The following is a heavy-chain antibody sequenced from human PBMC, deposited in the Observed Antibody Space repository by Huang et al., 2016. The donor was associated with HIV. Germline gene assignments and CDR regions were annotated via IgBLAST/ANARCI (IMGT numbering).Heavy chain of an antibody. V-gene: IGHV4-61*09. CDR3: AREALRPGAGIKGYFDY. D-gene: IGHD6-19*01. CDR2: IYTSETT. Sequence: QVQLQESGPGLVKPSQTLSLTCTVSGGSINSVTYYWSWIRQPAGKGLEWIDHIYTSETTNDNPSLKSRVTISVDTSKNQCSLKLSSVTAADTAVYYCAREALRPGAGIKGYFDYWGPGTRVTVSS. CDR1: GGSINSVTYY. J-gene: IGHJ4*02.